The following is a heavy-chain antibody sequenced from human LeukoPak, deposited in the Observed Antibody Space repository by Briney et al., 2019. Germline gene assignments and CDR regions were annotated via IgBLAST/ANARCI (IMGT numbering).Heavy chain of an antibody. CDR3: ALSPVPPYYYDSHLVFDY. CDR1: GYTFTSYG. V-gene: IGHV1-69*05. D-gene: IGHD3-22*01. Sequence: ASVKVSCKASGYTFTSYGISWVRQAPGQGLEWMGRIIPIFGTANYAQKFQGRVTITTDESTSTAYMELSSLRSEDTAVYYCALSPVPPYYYDSHLVFDYWGQGTLVTVSS. CDR2: IIPIFGTA. J-gene: IGHJ4*02.